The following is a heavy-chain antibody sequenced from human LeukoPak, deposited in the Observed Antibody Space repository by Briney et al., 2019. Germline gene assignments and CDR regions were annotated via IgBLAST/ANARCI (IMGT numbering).Heavy chain of an antibody. J-gene: IGHJ4*02. CDR2: IIPILGIA. CDR1: GGTFSIYA. D-gene: IGHD6-6*01. V-gene: IGHV1-69*04. Sequence: SVKVSCKASGGTFSIYAISWVRQAPGQGLEWMGRIIPILGIANYAQKFQGRVTITADKSTSTAYMELSSLRSEDTAVYYCARDVSIAARPSVTGFDYWGQGTLVTVSS. CDR3: ARDVSIAARPSVTGFDY.